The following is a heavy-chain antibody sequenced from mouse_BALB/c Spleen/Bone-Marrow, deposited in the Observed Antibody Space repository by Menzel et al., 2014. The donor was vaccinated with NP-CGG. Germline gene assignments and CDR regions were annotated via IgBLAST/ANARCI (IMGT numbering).Heavy chain of an antibody. D-gene: IGHD2-4*01. V-gene: IGHV5-6*01. CDR1: GFTFSSYG. CDR2: ISSGGSYT. J-gene: IGHJ4*01. CDR3: ARDTMITYYYAMDY. Sequence: VQLQQSGGDLVKPGGSLKLSCAASGFTFSSYGMSWVRQTPDKRLEWVATISSGGSYTYYPDSVKGRLTISRDNAKNTLYLQMSSLKSEDTAMYYCARDTMITYYYAMDYWGQGTSVTVSS.